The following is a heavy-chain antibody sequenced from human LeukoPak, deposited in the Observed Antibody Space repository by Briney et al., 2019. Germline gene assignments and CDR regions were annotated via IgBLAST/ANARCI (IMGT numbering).Heavy chain of an antibody. CDR1: GFTFSSYG. CDR2: ISYDGSNK. J-gene: IGHJ4*02. D-gene: IGHD3-3*01. V-gene: IGHV3-30*03. CDR3: ARWGFWSGYYSDY. Sequence: GGSLRLSCAASGFTFSSYGMHWVRQAPGKGLEWVAVISYDGSNKYYADSVKGRFTISRDNSKNTLYLQMNSLRAEDTAVYYCARWGFWSGYYSDYWGQGTLVTVSS.